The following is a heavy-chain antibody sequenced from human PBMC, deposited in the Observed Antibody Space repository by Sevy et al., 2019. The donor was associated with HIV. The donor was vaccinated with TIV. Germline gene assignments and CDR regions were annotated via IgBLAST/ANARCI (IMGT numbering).Heavy chain of an antibody. CDR1: GFSFSNYA. CDR3: AKRPVYHSAYDYYFDY. V-gene: IGHV3-23*01. CDR2: ISGSGDRT. Sequence: GGSLRLSCEASGFSFSNYAMAWVRQFPEKGLEWFSGISGSGDRTFYADSVEGRFTISRDNSKNRLFLEMNSLRFDDTXIYGYAKRPVYHSAYDYYFDYWGQGTLVTVSS. J-gene: IGHJ4*02. D-gene: IGHD5-12*01.